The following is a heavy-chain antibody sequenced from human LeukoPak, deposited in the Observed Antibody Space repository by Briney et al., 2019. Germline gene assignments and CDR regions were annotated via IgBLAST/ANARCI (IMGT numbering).Heavy chain of an antibody. CDR3: ARDHYGSGSYSLGY. CDR1: GFTFSSYA. D-gene: IGHD3-10*01. CDR2: ISGSGGST. Sequence: PGGSLRRSCAASGFTFSSYAMSWVRQAPGKGLEWVSAISGSGGSTYYADSVKGRFTISRDNSKNTLYLQMNSLRAEDTAVYYCARDHYGSGSYSLGYWGQGTLVTVSS. V-gene: IGHV3-23*01. J-gene: IGHJ4*02.